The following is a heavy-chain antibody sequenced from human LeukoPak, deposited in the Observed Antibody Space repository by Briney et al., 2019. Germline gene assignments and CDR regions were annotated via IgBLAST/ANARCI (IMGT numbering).Heavy chain of an antibody. Sequence: GGSLRLSCAASGFTFSNYYMNWIRQAPGKGLEWVSYISGSGSPISYADSVKGRFTISRDNAKNSLYLQMNSLRAEDTAVYYCARGFSGYDHDYWGQGTLVTVSS. J-gene: IGHJ4*02. CDR3: ARGFSGYDHDY. D-gene: IGHD5-12*01. CDR2: ISGSGSPI. V-gene: IGHV3-11*01. CDR1: GFTFSNYY.